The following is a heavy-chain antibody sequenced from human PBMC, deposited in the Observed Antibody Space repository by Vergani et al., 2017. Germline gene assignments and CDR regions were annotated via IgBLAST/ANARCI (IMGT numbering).Heavy chain of an antibody. CDR2: IRFDGSGK. Sequence: QVQLVESGGGVVQPGGSLRLSCAASGFIFRSYGMHWVRQAPGKGLEWVAFIRFDGSGKYYADSVKGQFTISRDNSKNTQNLQMNSLRAEDTGVYYCAKESGSIFADFDYWGQGTLVTVSS. CDR3: AKESGSIFADFDY. D-gene: IGHD5-12*01. V-gene: IGHV3-30*02. J-gene: IGHJ4*02. CDR1: GFIFRSYG.